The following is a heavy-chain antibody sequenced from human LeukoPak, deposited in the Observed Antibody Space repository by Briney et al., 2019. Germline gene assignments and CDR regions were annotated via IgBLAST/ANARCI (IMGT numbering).Heavy chain of an antibody. D-gene: IGHD4-11*01. J-gene: IGHJ4*02. CDR2: IGTAGDT. CDR1: GFTFSSYD. CDR3: AKPNGPHGLTVFDY. V-gene: IGHV3-13*01. Sequence: GGSLRLSCAASGFTFSSYDMHWVRQATGKGLEWVSAIGTAGDTYYPGSVKGRFTISRENAKNSLYLQMNSLRAEDTAVYYCAKPNGPHGLTVFDYWGQGTLVTVSS.